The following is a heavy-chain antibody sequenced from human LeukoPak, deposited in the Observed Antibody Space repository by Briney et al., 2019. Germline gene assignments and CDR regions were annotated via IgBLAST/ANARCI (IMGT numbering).Heavy chain of an antibody. CDR3: ATVGATGHFDY. D-gene: IGHD1-26*01. Sequence: ASVKVSCQASGYTLTELSIHWVRQTPAKGLEWMGFVDLEDDETMYAQKFQDRVSMTEDTSTDTMYMELSSLRSEDTAVYYCATVGATGHFDYWGQGTLVTVSS. V-gene: IGHV1-24*01. J-gene: IGHJ4*02. CDR2: VDLEDDET. CDR1: GYTLTELS.